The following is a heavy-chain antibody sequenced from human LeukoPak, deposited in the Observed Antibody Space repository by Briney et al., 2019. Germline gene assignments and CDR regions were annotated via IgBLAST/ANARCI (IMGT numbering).Heavy chain of an antibody. CDR1: GGSSSGYY. D-gene: IGHD3-10*01. CDR3: ARGRYYYGSGSYSDY. Sequence: SETLSLTCAVYGGSSSGYYWSWIRQPPGKGLEWIGEINHSGSTNYNPSLKSRVTISVDTSKNQFSLKLSSVTAADTAVYYCARGRYYYGSGSYSDYWGQGTLVTVSS. CDR2: INHSGST. J-gene: IGHJ4*02. V-gene: IGHV4-34*01.